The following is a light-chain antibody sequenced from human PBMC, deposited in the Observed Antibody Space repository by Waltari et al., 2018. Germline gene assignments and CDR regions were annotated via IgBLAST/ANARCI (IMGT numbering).Light chain of an antibody. J-gene: IGLJ1*01. CDR2: DVS. CDR3: CSYAGSYPLIG. V-gene: IGLV2-11*01. CDR1: SSDVGGYNY. Sequence: QSALTQPRSVSGSPGQSVTISCTGTSSDVGGYNYVSWYQQHPGKAPKLMIYDVSKRPSGVPDRFSGSKSGNTASLTISGLQAEDEADYYCCSYAGSYPLIGVGTGTKVTVL.